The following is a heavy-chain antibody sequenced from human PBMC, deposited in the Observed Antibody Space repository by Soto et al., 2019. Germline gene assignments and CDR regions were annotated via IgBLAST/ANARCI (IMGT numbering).Heavy chain of an antibody. CDR1: GFTFSSYA. CDR2: ISGSGGST. V-gene: IGHV3-23*01. D-gene: IGHD3-22*01. CDR3: AKGGSRSSGYYSPSDAFDI. Sequence: GGSLRLSCAASGFTFSSYAMSWVRQAPGRGLEWVSAISGSGGSTYYADSVKGRFTISRDNSKNTLYLQMNSLRAEDTAVYYCAKGGSRSSGYYSPSDAFDIWGQGTMVTRLL. J-gene: IGHJ3*02.